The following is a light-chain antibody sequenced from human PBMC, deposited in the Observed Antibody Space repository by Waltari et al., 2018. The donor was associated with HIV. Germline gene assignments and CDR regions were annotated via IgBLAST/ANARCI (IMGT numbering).Light chain of an antibody. J-gene: IGKJ1*01. CDR3: QQYGSSLWT. Sequence: EIALTQSPGTLPLSPGERGTLSCRASQSVSSSYLAWYQQKPGQAPRLLIYAASTRATCIPDRFSGSGSGTDFNLTISRLEPEDFAVYYCQQYGSSLWTFGQGTKVEVK. V-gene: IGKV3-20*01. CDR2: AAS. CDR1: QSVSSSY.